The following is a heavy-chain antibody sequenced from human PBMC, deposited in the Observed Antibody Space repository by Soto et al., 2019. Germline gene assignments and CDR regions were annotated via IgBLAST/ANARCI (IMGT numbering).Heavy chain of an antibody. CDR3: ARDRERWLQLAQFDY. Sequence: ASVKVSCKAYGSTFSSYAISWVRQAPGQGLEWMGGIIPIFGTANYAQKFQGRVTITADESTSTAYTELSSLRSEDTAVYYCARDRERWLQLAQFDYWGQGTLVTVSS. V-gene: IGHV1-69*13. CDR1: GSTFSSYA. D-gene: IGHD5-12*01. CDR2: IIPIFGTA. J-gene: IGHJ4*02.